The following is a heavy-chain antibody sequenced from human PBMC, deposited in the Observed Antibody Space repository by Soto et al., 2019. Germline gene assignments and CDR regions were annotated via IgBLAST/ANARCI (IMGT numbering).Heavy chain of an antibody. CDR1: GGTFSSYA. J-gene: IGHJ1*01. CDR3: ASHSIMITFGGVIDPSGYFQH. Sequence: GASVKVSCKASGGTFSSYAISWVRQAPGQGLEWMGGIIPIFGTANYAQKFQGRVTITADESTSTAYMELSSLRSEDTAVYYCASHSIMITFGGVIDPSGYFQHWGQGTLVTVSS. V-gene: IGHV1-69*13. CDR2: IIPIFGTA. D-gene: IGHD3-16*02.